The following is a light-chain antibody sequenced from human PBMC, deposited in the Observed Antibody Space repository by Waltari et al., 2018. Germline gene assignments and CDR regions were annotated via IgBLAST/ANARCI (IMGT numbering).Light chain of an antibody. CDR3: QRRSNWPGT. J-gene: IGKJ1*01. Sequence: EIVLTQSPATLSLSPGERATLSCRASQSLRRYLAWYQQTPGQAPRLLIYDVSNRATGIPGRVSGGGSGTDFTLTSSSVEPEDVAVYYCQRRSNWPGTFGQGTRVEIK. CDR2: DVS. CDR1: QSLRRY. V-gene: IGKV3-11*01.